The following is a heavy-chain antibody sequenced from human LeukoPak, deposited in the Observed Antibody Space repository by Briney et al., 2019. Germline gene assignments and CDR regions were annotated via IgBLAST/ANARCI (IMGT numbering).Heavy chain of an antibody. Sequence: PGGSLRLSCAASGFTFSSYAMSWVRQAPGKGLEWVSAISGSGGSTYYADSVKGRFTISRDNSKNTLYLQMNSLRVEDTAVYYCSGGYYYDSSGYYYYYYGMDVWGQGTTVTVSS. V-gene: IGHV3-23*01. CDR3: SGGYYYDSSGYYYYYYGMDV. J-gene: IGHJ6*02. CDR1: GFTFSSYA. CDR2: ISGSGGST. D-gene: IGHD3-22*01.